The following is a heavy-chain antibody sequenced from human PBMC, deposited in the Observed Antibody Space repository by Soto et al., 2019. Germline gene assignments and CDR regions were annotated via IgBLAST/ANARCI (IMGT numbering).Heavy chain of an antibody. J-gene: IGHJ3*02. D-gene: IGHD3-3*01. Sequence: PGGSLRLSCAASGFTVSSNYMSWVRQAPGKGLEWVSVIYSGGSTYYADSVKGRFTISRDNSKNTLYLQMNSLRAEDTAVYYCARDRALYYDFWSAKSADAFDIWGQGTMVTVSS. CDR1: GFTVSSNY. CDR2: IYSGGST. V-gene: IGHV3-53*01. CDR3: ARDRALYYDFWSAKSADAFDI.